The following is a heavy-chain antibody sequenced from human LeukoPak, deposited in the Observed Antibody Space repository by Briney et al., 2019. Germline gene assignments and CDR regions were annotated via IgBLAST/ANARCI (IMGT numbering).Heavy chain of an antibody. CDR3: AREEYFQDSNGYSYYFHS. CDR2: IYKSGSA. Sequence: SETLSLTCTVSGGSIGWDYWSWIRQSAGTGLEWIGRIYKSGSANYNPSFRSRVTMSVDTSKNQFSLSVTSVTAADTAVYYCAREEYFQDSNGYSYYFHSWGQGSLVTVSS. CDR1: GGSIGWDY. D-gene: IGHD3-22*01. V-gene: IGHV4-4*07. J-gene: IGHJ4*02.